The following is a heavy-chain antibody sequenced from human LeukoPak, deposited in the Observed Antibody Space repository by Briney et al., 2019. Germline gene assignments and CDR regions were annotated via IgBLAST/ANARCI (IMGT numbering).Heavy chain of an antibody. D-gene: IGHD2-15*01. Sequence: GGSLRLSCAASGFTFSSYDMHWVRQATGKGLEWVSAIGTAGDTYYPGSVKGRFTISRENAKNSLYLQTNSLRAGDTAVYYCARAPLDCSGGSCSYYFDYWGQGTLVTVSS. CDR2: IGTAGDT. J-gene: IGHJ4*02. V-gene: IGHV3-13*01. CDR3: ARAPLDCSGGSCSYYFDY. CDR1: GFTFSSYD.